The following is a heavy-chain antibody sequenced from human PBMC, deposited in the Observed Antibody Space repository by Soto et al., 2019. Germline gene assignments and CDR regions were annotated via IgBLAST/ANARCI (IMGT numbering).Heavy chain of an antibody. CDR3: ARDQYILTGYYGY. D-gene: IGHD3-9*01. CDR1: GFTFSSYS. Sequence: GGSLRLSCAASGFTFSSYSMNWVRQAPGKGLEWVSSISSSSSYIYYADSVKGRFTISRDNAKNSLYLQMNSLRAEDTAVYYCARDQYILTGYYGYWGQGTLVTVSS. V-gene: IGHV3-21*01. J-gene: IGHJ4*02. CDR2: ISSSSSYI.